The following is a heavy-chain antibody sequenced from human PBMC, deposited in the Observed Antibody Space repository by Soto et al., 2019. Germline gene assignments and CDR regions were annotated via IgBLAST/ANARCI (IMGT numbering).Heavy chain of an antibody. V-gene: IGHV3-33*01. Sequence: GGSLRLSCAASGFTFSSYGVHWVRQAPGKGLEWVAVIWYDGSNKYYADSVKGRFTISRDNSKNTLYLQMNSLRAEDTAVYYCARDQASIAARSSFFDYWGQGTLVTVSS. CDR3: ARDQASIAARSSFFDY. J-gene: IGHJ4*02. CDR2: IWYDGSNK. CDR1: GFTFSSYG. D-gene: IGHD6-6*01.